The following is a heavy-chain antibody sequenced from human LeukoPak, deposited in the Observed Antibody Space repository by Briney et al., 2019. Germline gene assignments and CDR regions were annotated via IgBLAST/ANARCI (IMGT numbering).Heavy chain of an antibody. CDR2: ISSSSSYI. D-gene: IGHD1-26*01. Sequence: GGSLRLSCAASGFTFSSYSMNWVRQAPGKGLEWVSSISSSSSYIYYADSVKGRFTISRDNAKNSLYLQMNSLRAEDTAVYYCAREGGSYSNYCYYYYMDVWGKGTTVTVSS. CDR1: GFTFSSYS. J-gene: IGHJ6*03. CDR3: AREGGSYSNYCYYYYMDV. V-gene: IGHV3-21*01.